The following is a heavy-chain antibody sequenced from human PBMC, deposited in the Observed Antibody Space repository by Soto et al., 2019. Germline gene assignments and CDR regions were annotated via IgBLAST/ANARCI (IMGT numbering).Heavy chain of an antibody. V-gene: IGHV4-39*01. D-gene: IGHD4-17*01. Sequence: QLQLQESGPGLVKPSETLSLTCTVSGGSISSSSYYWGWIRQPPGKGLEWIGSIYYSGSTYYNPSLKSRVTLSVDTSKNQFSLKLSSVTAADTAVYYCATSELYGPNAFDIWGQGTMVTVSS. CDR3: ATSELYGPNAFDI. CDR2: IYYSGST. J-gene: IGHJ3*02. CDR1: GGSISSSSYY.